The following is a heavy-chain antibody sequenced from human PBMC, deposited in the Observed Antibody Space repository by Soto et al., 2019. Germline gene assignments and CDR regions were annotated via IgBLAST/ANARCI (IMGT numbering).Heavy chain of an antibody. CDR1: GYSFTSYQ. V-gene: IGHV5-51*01. D-gene: IGHD1-1*01. Sequence: PGESLKISCKGSGYSFTSYQIGWVRQVPGKGLERMGIIYPGDSDIRYSPSFQGQVTISADKSITTAYLQWSSLKASDTAIYYCARLKTKLEHYYYGMDVWGQGTTVTVSS. CDR2: IYPGDSDI. J-gene: IGHJ6*02. CDR3: ARLKTKLEHYYYGMDV.